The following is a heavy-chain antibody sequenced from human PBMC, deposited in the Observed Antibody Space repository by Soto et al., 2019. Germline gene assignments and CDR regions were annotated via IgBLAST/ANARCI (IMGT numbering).Heavy chain of an antibody. J-gene: IGHJ4*02. CDR1: GFTFSSYG. Sequence: QVQLVESGGGVVQPGRSPRLSCAASGFTFSSYGMHWVRQAPGKGLEWVAVISYDGSNKYYADSVKGRFTISRDNSKNTLYLQMNSLRAEDTAVYYCAKDMRPSERLQYSSGWPYYFDYWGQGTLVTVSS. CDR3: AKDMRPSERLQYSSGWPYYFDY. V-gene: IGHV3-30*18. D-gene: IGHD6-19*01. CDR2: ISYDGSNK.